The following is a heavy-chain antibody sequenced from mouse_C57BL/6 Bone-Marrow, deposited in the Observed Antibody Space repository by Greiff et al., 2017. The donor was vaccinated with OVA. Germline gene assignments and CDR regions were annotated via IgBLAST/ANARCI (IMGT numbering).Heavy chain of an antibody. V-gene: IGHV1-64*01. Sequence: QVQLQQPGAELVKPGASVKLSCKASGYTFTSYWMHWVKQRPGQGLEWIGMIHPNSGSTNYNEKFKSKATLTVDKSYSPAYMHRSSLTSEGSAVYYCARADLLRSFDVWGTGTTVTVSS. J-gene: IGHJ1*03. D-gene: IGHD1-1*01. CDR3: ARADLLRSFDV. CDR1: GYTFTSYW. CDR2: IHPNSGST.